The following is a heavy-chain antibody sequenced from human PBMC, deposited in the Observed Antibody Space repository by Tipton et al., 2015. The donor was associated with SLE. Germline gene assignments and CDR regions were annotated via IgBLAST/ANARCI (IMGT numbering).Heavy chain of an antibody. CDR3: ARMVQGDYFDY. J-gene: IGHJ4*02. CDR2: IYYSGST. Sequence: TLSLTCTVSGGSISSHYWSWIRQPPGKGLEWIGYIYYSGSTYYNPSLKSRVTISVDTSKNQFSLKLSSVTAADTAVYYCARMVQGDYFDYWGQGTLVTVSS. D-gene: IGHD3-10*01. V-gene: IGHV4-59*08. CDR1: GGSISSHY.